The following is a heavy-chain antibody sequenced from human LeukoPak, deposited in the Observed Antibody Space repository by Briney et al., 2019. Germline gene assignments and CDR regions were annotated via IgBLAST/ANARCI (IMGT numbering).Heavy chain of an antibody. D-gene: IGHD2-15*01. V-gene: IGHV1-46*01. CDR3: ARDGGYRGYCSGGSCYTRGYYFDY. CDR2: INPSGGST. J-gene: IGHJ4*02. Sequence: ASVKVSCKTSGYLFTGFYIHWVRQVPGQGLEWMGIINPSGGSTSYAQKFQGRVTMTRDMSTSTVYMELSSLRSEDTAVYYCARDGGYRGYCSGGSCYTRGYYFDYWGQGTLVTVSS. CDR1: GYLFTGFY.